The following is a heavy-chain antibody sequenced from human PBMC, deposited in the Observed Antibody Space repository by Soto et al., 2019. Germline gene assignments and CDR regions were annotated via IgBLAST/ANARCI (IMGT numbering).Heavy chain of an antibody. CDR2: ISSSSSYI. CDR3: ARVERAYCGGDCYDY. V-gene: IGHV3-21*01. Sequence: GGSLRLSCAASGFTFSSYSMNWVRQAPGKGLEWVSSISSSSSYIYYADSVKGRFTISRDNAKDSLYLQMNSLRAEDTAVYYCARVERAYCGGDCYDYWGQGTLVTVSS. CDR1: GFTFSSYS. D-gene: IGHD2-21*01. J-gene: IGHJ4*02.